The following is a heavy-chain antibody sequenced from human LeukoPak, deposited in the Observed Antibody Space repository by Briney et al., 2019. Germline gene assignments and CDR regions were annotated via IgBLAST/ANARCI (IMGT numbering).Heavy chain of an antibody. J-gene: IGHJ4*02. CDR1: GFTFSSYA. CDR2: ISYDGSNK. Sequence: GGSLRLSCAASGFTFSSYAMHWVRQAPGKGLEWVAVISYDGSNKYYADSVKGRFTISRDNSKNTLYLQMNSLRAEDTAVYYCAGEEPAAYDYWGQGTLVTVSS. D-gene: IGHD2-2*01. CDR3: AGEEPAAYDY. V-gene: IGHV3-30-3*01.